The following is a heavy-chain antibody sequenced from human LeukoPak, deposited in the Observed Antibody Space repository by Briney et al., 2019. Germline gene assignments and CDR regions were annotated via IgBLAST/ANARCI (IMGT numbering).Heavy chain of an antibody. CDR1: GFTFSSYW. CDR3: TRAFGLLTVYYFDY. J-gene: IGHJ4*02. D-gene: IGHD3/OR15-3a*01. V-gene: IGHV3-7*01. CDR2: IKQDGSQK. Sequence: GGSLGLSCAASGFTFSSYWMSWVRQAPGKGLEWVANIKQDGSQKYYVDSVKGRFTISRDNAKNSLYLQMNNLRVEDTAIYYCTRAFGLLTVYYFDYWGQGTLVTVSS.